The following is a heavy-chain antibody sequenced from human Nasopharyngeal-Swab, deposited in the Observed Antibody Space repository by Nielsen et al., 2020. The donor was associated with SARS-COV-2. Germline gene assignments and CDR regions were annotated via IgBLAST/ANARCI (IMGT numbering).Heavy chain of an antibody. J-gene: IGHJ6*02. CDR3: TRQPALLWDTSAYGMDV. Sequence: ESLKISCAASGFTFSGSAMHWVRQASGKGLEWVARIRCKANSYATAYAASVKCRFTISRDDSKKTAYLQMKSLKTEDTSVYYCTRQPALLWDTSAYGMDVWGQGTTVTVSS. CDR2: IRCKANSYAT. V-gene: IGHV3-73*01. D-gene: IGHD3-10*01. CDR1: GFTFSGSA.